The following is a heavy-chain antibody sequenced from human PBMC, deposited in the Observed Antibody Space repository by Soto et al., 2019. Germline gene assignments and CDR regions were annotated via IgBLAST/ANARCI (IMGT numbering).Heavy chain of an antibody. J-gene: IGHJ6*02. D-gene: IGHD2-21*02. Sequence: SETLSLTCTVIGGSIRSPNFSWSWIRQHPGKGPEWIGNIYYNGTTTYSPSLESRVTISVDTSKNQFSLKLNSVTAADTAVYYCARDLWGYCGTDCYPLDVWGQGTTVTVSS. CDR1: GGSIRSPNFS. CDR2: IYYNGTT. V-gene: IGHV4-61*01. CDR3: ARDLWGYCGTDCYPLDV.